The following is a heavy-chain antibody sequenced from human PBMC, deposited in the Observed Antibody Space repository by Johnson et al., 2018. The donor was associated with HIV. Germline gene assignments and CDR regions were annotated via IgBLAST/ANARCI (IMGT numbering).Heavy chain of an antibody. J-gene: IGHJ3*02. CDR1: GFTFSSYP. D-gene: IGHD6-13*01. CDR2: ISYDGSNK. Sequence: ESGGGVVQPGRSLRLSCAASGFTFSSYPMHWVRQAPGKGLEWVAVISYDGSNKYYADSVKGRFTISRDNSKNTLYLQMNSLRAEDTAVYYCARVKQQVVRVGSDAFDIWGQGTMVTVSS. CDR3: ARVKQQVVRVGSDAFDI. V-gene: IGHV3-30*04.